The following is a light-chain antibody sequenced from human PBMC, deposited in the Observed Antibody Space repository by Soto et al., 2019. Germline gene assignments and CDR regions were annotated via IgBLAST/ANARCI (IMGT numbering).Light chain of an antibody. J-gene: IGKJ1*01. CDR2: AAS. CDR3: QQSYSSPPT. Sequence: DIQITQSPSSLSASVEDRVIITCRASQSISNHLNWYQQKPGKAPKLLIFAASSLQSGVPSRFSGSRSGPDFTLTISSLQPEDFETYYCQQSYSSPPTLGQGTKVDI. V-gene: IGKV1-39*01. CDR1: QSISNH.